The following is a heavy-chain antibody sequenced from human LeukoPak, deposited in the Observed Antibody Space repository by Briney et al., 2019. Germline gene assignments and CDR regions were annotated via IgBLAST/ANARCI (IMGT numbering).Heavy chain of an antibody. CDR2: VRGSGSDT. CDR1: GFTFSSYA. Sequence: GGSLRLSCAASGFTFSSYAMSWVRQAPGKGLEWVSDVRGSGSDTYYADSVKGRFTISRDNSKNTLYLQMNSLRAEDTAVYYCAKTSCLNRAYDSPFDCWGQGTLVTVSS. V-gene: IGHV3-23*01. D-gene: IGHD5-12*01. CDR3: AKTSCLNRAYDSPFDC. J-gene: IGHJ4*02.